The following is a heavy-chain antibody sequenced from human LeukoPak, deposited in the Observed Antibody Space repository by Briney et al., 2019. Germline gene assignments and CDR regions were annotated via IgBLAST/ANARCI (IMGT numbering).Heavy chain of an antibody. D-gene: IGHD4-17*01. CDR3: ARELSWYGDSYFDY. CDR2: TYYRSKWYN. V-gene: IGHV6-1*01. Sequence: PSQTLSLTCAISGDSVSSNTAGWSWIRQSPSRGLEWLGRTYYRSKWYNDDAGSVKSRITINADTAKNQFSLQLNSVTPEDTAVYYCARELSWYGDSYFDYWGQGTLVTVSS. CDR1: GDSVSSNTAG. J-gene: IGHJ4*02.